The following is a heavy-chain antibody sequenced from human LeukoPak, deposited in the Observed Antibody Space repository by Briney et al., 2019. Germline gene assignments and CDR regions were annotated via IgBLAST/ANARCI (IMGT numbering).Heavy chain of an antibody. D-gene: IGHD1-1*01. CDR2: IKEDGSDR. V-gene: IGHV3-7*01. CDR3: ARDRRDLQQLERFRQKLHYFDS. J-gene: IGHJ4*02. Sequence: GGSLRLSCAASGFMFSNHWMSWVRQAPGKGLEWVANIKEDGSDRYYVASVKGRFTISRDNAKNSLYLQMNSLRVEDTAVYYCARDRRDLQQLERFRQKLHYFDSWGQGTLVTVSS. CDR1: GFMFSNHW.